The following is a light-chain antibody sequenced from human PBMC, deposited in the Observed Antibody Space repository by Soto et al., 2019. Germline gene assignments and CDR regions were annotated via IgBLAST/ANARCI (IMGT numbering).Light chain of an antibody. Sequence: QSVLTQPRSVSGSPGQSVTISCTGTSSDVGGYDYVSWCQHHPGKVPKLMIYAVSKRPSGVPDRFSGSKSGNTASLTISGLQAEDEADYYCSSYAGTYTWVFGGGTKLTVL. V-gene: IGLV2-11*01. J-gene: IGLJ3*02. CDR2: AVS. CDR3: SSYAGTYTWV. CDR1: SSDVGGYDY.